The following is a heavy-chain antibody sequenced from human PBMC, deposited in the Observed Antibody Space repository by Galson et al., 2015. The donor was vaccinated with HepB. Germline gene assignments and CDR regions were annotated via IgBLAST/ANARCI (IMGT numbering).Heavy chain of an antibody. Sequence: ETLSLTCAVYGGSFNDYYWTWIRQPPGKGLEWIGEINQSGSTKYNPSLKSRVTISVDTSKNQFSLKVNSVTAADTAVYYCARVYYYDSSGDHHYHYGMDVWGQGTTVTVSS. CDR2: INQSGST. J-gene: IGHJ6*02. V-gene: IGHV4-34*01. CDR3: ARVYYYDSSGDHHYHYGMDV. D-gene: IGHD3-22*01. CDR1: GGSFNDYY.